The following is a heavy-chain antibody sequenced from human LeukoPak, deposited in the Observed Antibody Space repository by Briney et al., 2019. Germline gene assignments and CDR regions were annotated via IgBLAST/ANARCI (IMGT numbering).Heavy chain of an antibody. D-gene: IGHD4-17*01. CDR1: GFTLSTSA. CDR2: SSGRGGTT. J-gene: IGHJ4*02. CDR3: ARGGMTTVTLFY. V-gene: IGHV3-23*01. Sequence: GGSLRLSCAASGFTLSTSAMSWVRQAPGKGREWVSGSSGRGGTTYYAASVKGRFTISSDNSKNTLYLQMNSLTAEDTAVYYCARGGMTTVTLFYWGQGTLVIVSS.